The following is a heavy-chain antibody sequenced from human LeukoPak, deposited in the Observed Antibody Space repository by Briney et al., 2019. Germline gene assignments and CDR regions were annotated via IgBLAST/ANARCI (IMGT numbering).Heavy chain of an antibody. J-gene: IGHJ4*02. Sequence: GRSLRLSCAASGFTFSSYAMSWVRQAPGKGLEWVSAISGSGGSTYYADSVKGRFTISRDNSKNTLYLQMNSLRAEDTAVYYCAKRGTGSSWYGGFDYWGQGTLVTVSS. V-gene: IGHV3-23*01. CDR2: ISGSGGST. D-gene: IGHD6-13*01. CDR1: GFTFSSYA. CDR3: AKRGTGSSWYGGFDY.